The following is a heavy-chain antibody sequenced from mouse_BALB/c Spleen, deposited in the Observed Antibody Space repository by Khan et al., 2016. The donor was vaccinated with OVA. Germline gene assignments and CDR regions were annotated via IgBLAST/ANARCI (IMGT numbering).Heavy chain of an antibody. CDR3: ARNSYMYDFTY. V-gene: IGHV2-4-1*01. D-gene: IGHD2-14*01. CDR2: IWSGGNT. J-gene: IGHJ3*01. CDR1: GFSLTTYG. Sequence: VQLQESGPGLVQPSQSLSITCTVSGFSLTTYGVHWVRQSPGKGLEWLGLIWSGGNTDYNAAFISRLSISKDNSKSQVFFKMNSLQADDTAIYXGARNSYMYDFTYWGQGTLVTVSA.